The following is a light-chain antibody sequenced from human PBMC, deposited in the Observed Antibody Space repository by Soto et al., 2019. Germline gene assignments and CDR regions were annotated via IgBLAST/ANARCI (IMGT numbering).Light chain of an antibody. V-gene: IGLV4-69*01. J-gene: IGLJ3*02. Sequence: QPVLTQSPSASASLGASVKLTCTLSSGHSSYAIAWHQQQPETGPRHLMKVNSDGSHSKGDGIPDRFSGSSSGAERYLTISSLQSEDEADYYCQTWGTGIVFGGGTKLTVL. CDR1: SGHSSYA. CDR3: QTWGTGIV. CDR2: VNSDGSH.